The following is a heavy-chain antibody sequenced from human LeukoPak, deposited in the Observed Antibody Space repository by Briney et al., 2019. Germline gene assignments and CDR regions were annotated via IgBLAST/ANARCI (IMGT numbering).Heavy chain of an antibody. Sequence: PGRSLRLSCAASGFTFSSYGMHWVRQAPGKGLEWVAVISYDGSNKYYADSVKGRFTISRDNSKNTLYLQMNSLRAEDTAVYYCANAEGDSSGYYHGWFGPWGQGTLVTVSS. J-gene: IGHJ5*02. V-gene: IGHV3-30*18. CDR2: ISYDGSNK. CDR3: ANAEGDSSGYYHGWFGP. CDR1: GFTFSSYG. D-gene: IGHD3-22*01.